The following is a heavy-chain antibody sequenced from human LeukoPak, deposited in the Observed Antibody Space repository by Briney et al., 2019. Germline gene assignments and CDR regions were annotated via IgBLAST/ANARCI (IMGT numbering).Heavy chain of an antibody. J-gene: IGHJ5*02. Sequence: PGGSLRLSCAASGFIFSSYGMHWVRQAPGKGLEWVAFIRYDGSNKYYADSVKGRFTISRDNSKNTLYLQMNSLRAEDTAVYYCAKPLMRDRWFGESWGQGTLVTVSS. CDR1: GFIFSSYG. CDR3: AKPLMRDRWFGES. CDR2: IRYDGSNK. V-gene: IGHV3-30*02. D-gene: IGHD3-10*01.